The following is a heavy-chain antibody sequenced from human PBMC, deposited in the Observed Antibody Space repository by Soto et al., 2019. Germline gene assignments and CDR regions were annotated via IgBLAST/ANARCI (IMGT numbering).Heavy chain of an antibody. Sequence: GESLKISCKASGYRFTGHWIGWVRQMPGRGLEWMGIIYPGDSDTRYSPSFQGLVTISADKSIGTTYLQWSSLEASDTAMYYCAGHPGTAGTSDFDFWGQGTLVTVSS. J-gene: IGHJ4*02. CDR2: IYPGDSDT. CDR1: GYRFTGHW. D-gene: IGHD6-13*01. V-gene: IGHV5-51*01. CDR3: AGHPGTAGTSDFDF.